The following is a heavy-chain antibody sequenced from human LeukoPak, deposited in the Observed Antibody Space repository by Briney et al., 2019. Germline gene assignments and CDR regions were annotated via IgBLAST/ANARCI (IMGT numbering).Heavy chain of an antibody. CDR3: ARVGAAVAVPYFDY. Sequence: EASVKVSCKASGYTFTGYYMHWVRQAPGQGLEWMGWINPNSGGTNYAQKFQGRVTMTRDTSISTAHMELSRLRSDDTAVYYCARVGAAVAVPYFDYWGQGTLVTVSS. CDR2: INPNSGGT. D-gene: IGHD6-19*01. J-gene: IGHJ4*02. CDR1: GYTFTGYY. V-gene: IGHV1-2*02.